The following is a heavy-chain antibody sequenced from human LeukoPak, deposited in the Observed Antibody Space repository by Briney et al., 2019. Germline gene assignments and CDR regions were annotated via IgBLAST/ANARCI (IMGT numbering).Heavy chain of an antibody. CDR3: ARGLGGSSGCFGY. Sequence: SETLSLTCTVSGGSISSYYWSWIRQPPGKGLEWIGYIYYSGSTNYNPSLKSRVTISADTSKNQLSLKLRSVTAADTAVYYCARGLGGSSGCFGYWGQGTLVTVSS. CDR2: IYYSGST. CDR1: GGSISSYY. D-gene: IGHD6-19*01. J-gene: IGHJ4*02. V-gene: IGHV4-59*01.